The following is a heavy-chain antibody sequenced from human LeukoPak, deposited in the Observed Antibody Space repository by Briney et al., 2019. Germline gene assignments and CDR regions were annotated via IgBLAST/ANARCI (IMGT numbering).Heavy chain of an antibody. D-gene: IGHD5-18*01. V-gene: IGHV3-23*01. CDR1: GFTFSSNA. CDR3: AKDGRGGYSYGSYFDS. CDR2: ISGSGGSR. J-gene: IGHJ4*02. Sequence: GESLRLSCAASGFTFSSNAMSWVRQAPGKGLEWVSGISGSGGSRSYADSVKGRFTISRDNSKNTVYLQMNSLRAEDTALYYCAKDGRGGYSYGSYFDSWGQGILVTVSS.